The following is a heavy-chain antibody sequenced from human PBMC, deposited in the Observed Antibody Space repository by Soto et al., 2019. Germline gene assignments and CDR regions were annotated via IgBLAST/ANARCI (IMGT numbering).Heavy chain of an antibody. CDR3: ARRYGSSFDY. V-gene: IGHV4-59*08. J-gene: IGHJ4*02. CDR2: IYYSGST. D-gene: IGHD6-13*01. CDR1: GGSISSYY. Sequence: QVQLQESGPGLVKPSETLSLTCTVSGGSISSYYWSWIRQPPGKGLEWIEYIYYSGSTNYNHSLRSRVSISVDTSKNQFSLKLSSVTAADPAVYYCARRYGSSFDYWGQGTLVTVSS.